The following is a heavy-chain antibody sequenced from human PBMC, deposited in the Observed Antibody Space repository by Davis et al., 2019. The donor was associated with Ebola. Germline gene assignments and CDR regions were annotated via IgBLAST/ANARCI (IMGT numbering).Heavy chain of an antibody. CDR3: ARGSGRIEPAVESLQH. CDR2: ISYDGINK. D-gene: IGHD3-10*01. J-gene: IGHJ1*01. Sequence: GESLKISCAASGFTSSSHGMHWARQAPGKGLEWVAVISYDGINKYYADSVKGRFIISRDNSKGTLYLQMNSLRPDDTAVYYCARGSGRIEPAVESLQHWGQGTLVTVSS. V-gene: IGHV3-30*03. CDR1: GFTSSSHG.